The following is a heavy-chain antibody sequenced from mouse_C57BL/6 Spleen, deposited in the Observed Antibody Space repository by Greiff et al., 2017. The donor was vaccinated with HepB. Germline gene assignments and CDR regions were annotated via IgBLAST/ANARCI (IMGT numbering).Heavy chain of an antibody. CDR1: GYTFTSYG. CDR3: ARGGMDYDFDY. V-gene: IGHV1-81*01. Sequence: QVHVKQSGAELARPGASVKLSCKASGYTFTSYGISWVKQRTGQGLEWIGEIYPRSGNTYYNEKFKGKATLTADKSSSTAYMELRSLTSEDSAVYFCARGGMDYDFDYWGQGTTLTVSS. D-gene: IGHD2-4*01. J-gene: IGHJ2*01. CDR2: IYPRSGNT.